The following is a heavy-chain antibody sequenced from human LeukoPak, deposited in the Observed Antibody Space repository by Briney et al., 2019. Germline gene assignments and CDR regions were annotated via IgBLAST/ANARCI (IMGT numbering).Heavy chain of an antibody. CDR2: VSYSGST. V-gene: IGHV4-59*01. Sequence: PSETLSLTCTVSGGSISSYYWSWVRQPPGKGLEWIGYVSYSGSTDYNPSLKSRVIISIDTSKNQFSLRLSSVTAADTAVYYCARENDRYGRIDYWGQGTLVTVSS. CDR1: GGSISSYY. D-gene: IGHD5-18*01. J-gene: IGHJ4*02. CDR3: ARENDRYGRIDY.